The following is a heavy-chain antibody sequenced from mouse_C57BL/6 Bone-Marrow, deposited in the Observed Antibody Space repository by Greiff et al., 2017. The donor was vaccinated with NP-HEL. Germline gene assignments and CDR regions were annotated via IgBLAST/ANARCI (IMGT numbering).Heavy chain of an antibody. J-gene: IGHJ4*01. V-gene: IGHV14-2*01. CDR1: GFTITDYY. Sequence: VQLQQSGAELVKPGASVKLSCTASGFTITDYYLHWVKQRTEQGLEWIGRIDPEDGETKYAPKFPGKATLTADTSSHTACLQLSSLTSEDTALYYCARRKAMDYWGQGTSVTVSS. CDR2: IDPEDGET. CDR3: ARRKAMDY.